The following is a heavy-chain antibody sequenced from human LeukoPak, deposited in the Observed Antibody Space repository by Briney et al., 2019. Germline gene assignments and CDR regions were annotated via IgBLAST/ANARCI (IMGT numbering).Heavy chain of an antibody. CDR2: ISCSSSYI. CDR1: GFTFSSYS. J-gene: IGHJ4*02. Sequence: GGSLRLSCAASGFTFSSYSMNWVRQAPGKGLEWVSSISCSSSYIYYADSVKGRFTISRDNAKNSLYLQMNSLRAEDTAVYYCARDEYYYYDSSGPNDYWGQGTLVTVSS. CDR3: ARDEYYYYDSSGPNDY. V-gene: IGHV3-21*01. D-gene: IGHD3-22*01.